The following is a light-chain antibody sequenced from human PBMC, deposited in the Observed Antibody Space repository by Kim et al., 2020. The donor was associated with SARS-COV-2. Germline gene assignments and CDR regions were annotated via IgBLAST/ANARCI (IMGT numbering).Light chain of an antibody. Sequence: DIQMTQSPSSLSASVGDRVTITCRASQSVSNYLNWYQQKPGKAPKLLIYAASTLHTGVPSRFSGSGSGTDFTLTISTLQPEDFAAYFCQQSNFAPYTFGQGTKVEIK. J-gene: IGKJ2*01. CDR1: QSVSNY. CDR2: AAS. V-gene: IGKV1-39*01. CDR3: QQSNFAPYT.